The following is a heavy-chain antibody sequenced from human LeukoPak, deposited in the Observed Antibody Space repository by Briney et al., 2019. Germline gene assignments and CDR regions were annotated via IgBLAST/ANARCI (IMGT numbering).Heavy chain of an antibody. J-gene: IGHJ4*02. CDR3: ASRDQAAAGTDY. Sequence: GGSLRLSCAASGFTFNSYAMSWVRQAPGKGLEWVAVISYDGSNKYYADSVKGRFTISRDNSKNTLYLQMNSLRAEDTAVYYCASRDQAAAGTDYWGQGTLVTVSS. V-gene: IGHV3-30-3*01. CDR1: GFTFNSYA. CDR2: ISYDGSNK. D-gene: IGHD6-13*01.